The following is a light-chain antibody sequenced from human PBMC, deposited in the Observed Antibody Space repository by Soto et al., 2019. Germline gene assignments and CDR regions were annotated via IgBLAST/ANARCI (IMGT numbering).Light chain of an antibody. CDR3: QQRSNWPPT. CDR1: QSVSSY. J-gene: IGKJ5*01. CDR2: EAS. V-gene: IGKV3-11*01. Sequence: IVMTQSPATLSVSQGEGATLXXRASQSVSSYLAWYQQKPGQAPRXLIYEASNRATGSPARFSGSGAGTDFTLTISSLEPEDFAVYYCQQRSNWPPTFGQGTRLEIK.